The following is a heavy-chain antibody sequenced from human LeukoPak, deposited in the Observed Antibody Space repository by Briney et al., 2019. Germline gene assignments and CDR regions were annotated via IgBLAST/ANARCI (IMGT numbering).Heavy chain of an antibody. J-gene: IGHJ6*03. D-gene: IGHD2-2*01. CDR1: GYTFTSYD. Sequence: ASVTVSCKASGYTFTSYDIKCVRQATGQGLEWMVWMNPNSGNTGYAQKFQGRVTMTRNTSISTAYMELSSLRSEDTAVYYCARGLSRVVPAAMLSYYYYMDVWGKGTTVTVSS. V-gene: IGHV1-8*01. CDR2: MNPNSGNT. CDR3: ARGLSRVVPAAMLSYYYYMDV.